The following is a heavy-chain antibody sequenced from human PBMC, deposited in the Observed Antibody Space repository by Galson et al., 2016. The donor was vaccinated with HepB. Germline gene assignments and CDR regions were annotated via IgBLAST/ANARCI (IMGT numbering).Heavy chain of an antibody. J-gene: IGHJ4*02. CDR1: GFSFNDYW. CDR2: IKKDGNEK. Sequence: SLRLSCAASGFSFNDYWMSWVRQAPGKGLEWVADIKKDGNEKYYVESVRGRFTVSRDNAKNSVYLQMNTLRAEDTAVYYCVRLCGGASHFDYWGQGTLVTVSS. D-gene: IGHD2-21*01. V-gene: IGHV3-7*03. CDR3: VRLCGGASHFDY.